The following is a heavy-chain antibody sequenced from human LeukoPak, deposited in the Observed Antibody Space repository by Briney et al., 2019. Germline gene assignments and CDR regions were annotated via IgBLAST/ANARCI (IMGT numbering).Heavy chain of an antibody. CDR3: ARRSDYGDYLNWFDP. V-gene: IGHV4-59*08. D-gene: IGHD4-17*01. J-gene: IGHJ5*02. CDR2: IYYSGST. Sequence: PSETLSLTCTVSGGSISSYYWSWIRQPPGKGLEWIGYIYYSGSTNYNPSLKSRATISLDTSKNQFSLKLSSVTAADTAVYYCARRSDYGDYLNWFDPWGQGTLVTVSS. CDR1: GGSISSYY.